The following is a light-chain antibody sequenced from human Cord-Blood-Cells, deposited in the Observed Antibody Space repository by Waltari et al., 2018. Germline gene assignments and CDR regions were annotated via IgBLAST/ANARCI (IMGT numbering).Light chain of an antibody. Sequence: DIQMTQSPSSLSASVGDRVTITCRASQSISSYLNWYQQKPGKAPKLLIYAASSLQSGVQSRFSSSGSGTDFTLTISSLQPEDFATYYCQQSYSTPWTFGQGTKVEIK. CDR2: AAS. V-gene: IGKV1-39*01. J-gene: IGKJ1*01. CDR3: QQSYSTPWT. CDR1: QSISSY.